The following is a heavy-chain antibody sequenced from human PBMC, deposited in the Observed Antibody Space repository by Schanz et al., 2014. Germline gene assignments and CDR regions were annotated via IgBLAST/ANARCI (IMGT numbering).Heavy chain of an antibody. Sequence: QVQLVQSGGEVKTPGASVKVSCKASGYTFTRSGISWVRQAPGQGLEWMGWIGGSDGNKNVGQKCQGRVNMTTDTSTRTVYMELRSLTSDDSAVYYCARDRDQWDGNYLDYWGQGTLVTVSS. D-gene: IGHD1-26*01. CDR1: GYTFTRSG. CDR3: ARDRDQWDGNYLDY. J-gene: IGHJ4*02. CDR2: IGGSDGNK. V-gene: IGHV1-18*01.